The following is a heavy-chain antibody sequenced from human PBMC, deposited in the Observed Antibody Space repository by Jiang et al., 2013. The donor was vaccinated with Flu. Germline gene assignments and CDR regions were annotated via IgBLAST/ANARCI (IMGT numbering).Heavy chain of an antibody. CDR3: ARVRGVCSSTSCYGRYYYYYGMDV. D-gene: IGHD2-2*01. CDR2: INHSGST. J-gene: IGHJ6*02. V-gene: IGHV4-34*01. CDR1: GGSFSGYY. Sequence: LLKPSETLSLTCAVYGGSFSGYYWSWIRQPPGKGLEWIGEINHSGSTNYNPSLKSRVTISVDTSKNQFSLKLSSVTAADTAVYYCARVRGVCSSTSCYGRYYYYYGMDVWGQGTTVTVSS.